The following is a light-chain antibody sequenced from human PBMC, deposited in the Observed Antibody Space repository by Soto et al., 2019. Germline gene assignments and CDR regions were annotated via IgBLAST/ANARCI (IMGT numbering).Light chain of an antibody. Sequence: QSALTQPASVSGSPGQSITISCIGTSSDVGSYNLVSWYQQYPGKAPKLMIYEVTERPSGVSNRFSGSKSGNTASLTISGLQADDEADYYCCAYTSSATLVFGGGTQLTVL. J-gene: IGLJ7*01. CDR3: CAYTSSATLV. V-gene: IGLV2-23*02. CDR1: SSDVGSYNL. CDR2: EVT.